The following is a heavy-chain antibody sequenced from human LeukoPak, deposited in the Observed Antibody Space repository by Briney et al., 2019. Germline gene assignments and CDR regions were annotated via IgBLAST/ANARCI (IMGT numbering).Heavy chain of an antibody. Sequence: PGGSLRLSCAASGFTVSNNHMSWVRQAPGKGLNRVSIIYSGGTTYYADSVKGRFTISRDNSKNTLYLQMNSLRAEDTAVYYCARDADYGGSPDAFDIWGRGTIVTVSP. CDR3: ARDADYGGSPDAFDI. CDR2: IYSGGTT. V-gene: IGHV3-53*01. D-gene: IGHD4-23*01. J-gene: IGHJ3*02. CDR1: GFTVSNNH.